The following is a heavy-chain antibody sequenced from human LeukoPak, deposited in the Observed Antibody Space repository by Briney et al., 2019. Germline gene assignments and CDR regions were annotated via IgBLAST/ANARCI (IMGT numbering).Heavy chain of an antibody. CDR3: ARYFSSSWYLAPYYFDY. J-gene: IGHJ4*02. CDR1: GFTFSSYW. V-gene: IGHV3-7*01. CDR2: IKQDGSEK. Sequence: GGSLRLSCAASGFTFSSYWMSWVRQAPGKGLEWVANIKQDGSEKYYVESVKGRFTISRDNAKNSLYLQMNSLRAEDTAVYYCARYFSSSWYLAPYYFDYWGPGTLVTVSS. D-gene: IGHD6-13*01.